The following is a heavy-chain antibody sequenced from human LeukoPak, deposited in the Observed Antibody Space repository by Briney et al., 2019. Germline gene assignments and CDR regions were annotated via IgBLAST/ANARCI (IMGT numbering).Heavy chain of an antibody. CDR3: ARGAMGVREYFQH. CDR2: IIPILETA. V-gene: IGHV1-69*01. J-gene: IGHJ1*01. D-gene: IGHD2-8*01. Sequence: GASVKVSCKASGGTFSSNAISWVRQAPGQGLEWMGGIIPILETANYAQNFQGRVTITADESTNTVYMELGSLRSEDTAVYYCARGAMGVREYFQHWGQGTLVTVSS. CDR1: GGTFSSNA.